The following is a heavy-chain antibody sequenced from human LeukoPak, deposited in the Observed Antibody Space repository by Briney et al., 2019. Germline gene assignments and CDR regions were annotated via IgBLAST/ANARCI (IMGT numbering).Heavy chain of an antibody. V-gene: IGHV3-48*01. CDR1: GFTFNSYH. CDR3: ARTHERDLDY. Sequence: PGGSLRLSCAASGFTFNSYHFNWVRQAPGKGLEWVSYISIFSSTIYYADSVKGRFTISRDGAKNSVYLQMNSLRAEDTAVYYCARTHERDLDYWGQGTLVTVSS. J-gene: IGHJ4*02. CDR2: ISIFSSTI.